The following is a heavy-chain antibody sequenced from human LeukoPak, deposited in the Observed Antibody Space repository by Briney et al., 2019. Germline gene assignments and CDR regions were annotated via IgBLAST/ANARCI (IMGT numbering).Heavy chain of an antibody. J-gene: IGHJ6*02. Sequence: GASVKVSCKASGYTFTGYYMHWVRQAPGQGLEWMGRIIPILGIANYAQKFQGRVTITADKSTSTAYMELSSLRSEDTAVYYCASPGYCSSTSCDGYYYYGMDVWGQGTTVTVSS. CDR3: ASPGYCSSTSCDGYYYYGMDV. CDR1: GYTFTGYY. CDR2: IIPILGIA. D-gene: IGHD2-2*01. V-gene: IGHV1-69*02.